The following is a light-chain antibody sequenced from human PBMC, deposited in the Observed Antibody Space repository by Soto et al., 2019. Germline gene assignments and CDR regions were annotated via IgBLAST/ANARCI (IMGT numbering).Light chain of an antibody. J-gene: IGKJ4*01. Sequence: AIQMTQSPSSLSASVGDRVTITCRATQGIRNDLGWYQQKPGKAPKLLIYAASSLQSGVPSRFSGRGSGTDFTLTISSLQPEDFATYYCLQEYNYPLTFGGGTKVEIK. CDR3: LQEYNYPLT. CDR2: AAS. V-gene: IGKV1-6*01. CDR1: QGIRND.